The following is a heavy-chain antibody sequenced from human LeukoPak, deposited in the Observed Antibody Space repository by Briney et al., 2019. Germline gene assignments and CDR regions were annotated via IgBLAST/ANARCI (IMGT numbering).Heavy chain of an antibody. Sequence: ASVTVSCTASGYTFTSYGISWARQAPGQGLEWMGWISAYNGNTNYAQKLQGRVTMTTDTSTSTAYMELRSLRSDDTAVYYCARDLYIGSSWYRHDAFDIWGQGTMVTVSS. CDR2: ISAYNGNT. D-gene: IGHD6-13*01. CDR3: ARDLYIGSSWYRHDAFDI. J-gene: IGHJ3*02. V-gene: IGHV1-18*01. CDR1: GYTFTSYG.